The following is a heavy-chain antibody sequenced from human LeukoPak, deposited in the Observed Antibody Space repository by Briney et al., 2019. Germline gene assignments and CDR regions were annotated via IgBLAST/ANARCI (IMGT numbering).Heavy chain of an antibody. J-gene: IGHJ4*02. Sequence: PGGSLRLSCAASGFTVSSNYMSWVRQAPGKGLEWVSVIYSGGSTYYADSVKGRFTISRDNSKNTLYLQMNSLRAEDTAVYYCARDLYSSGWYYFDYWGQGTLVTVSS. CDR3: ARDLYSSGWYYFDY. CDR2: IYSGGST. V-gene: IGHV3-53*01. D-gene: IGHD6-19*01. CDR1: GFTVSSNY.